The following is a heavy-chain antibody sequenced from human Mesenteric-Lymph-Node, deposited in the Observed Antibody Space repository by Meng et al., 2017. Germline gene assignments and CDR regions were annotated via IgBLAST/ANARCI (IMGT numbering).Heavy chain of an antibody. Sequence: SLKISCAVSGFTFDDHAMHWVRQAPGKGLEWVSGISWNGSRLDYGESVKGRFSISRDNANNCIYLEMNSLKPDDTALYYCAKGGGRYYYGSGNYGSDHWGQGTLVTVSS. V-gene: IGHV3-9*01. CDR2: ISWNGSRL. CDR1: GFTFDDHA. J-gene: IGHJ4*02. CDR3: AKGGGRYYYGSGNYGSDH. D-gene: IGHD3-10*01.